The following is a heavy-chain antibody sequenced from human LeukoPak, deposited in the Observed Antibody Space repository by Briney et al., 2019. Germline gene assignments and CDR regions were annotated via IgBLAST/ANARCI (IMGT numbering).Heavy chain of an antibody. V-gene: IGHV3-11*01. J-gene: IGHJ4*02. CDR2: ISSSGTTI. Sequence: GGSLRLSCAASGFTFSDYYMSWIRQAPGKGLEWVSYISSSGTTIYYADSVKGRFTVSRDNSKNTLYLQMSSLRAEDTAVYYCAKDERNWNYNLASQTYDWGQGTLVTVSS. CDR1: GFTFSDYY. D-gene: IGHD1-7*01. CDR3: AKDERNWNYNLASQTYD.